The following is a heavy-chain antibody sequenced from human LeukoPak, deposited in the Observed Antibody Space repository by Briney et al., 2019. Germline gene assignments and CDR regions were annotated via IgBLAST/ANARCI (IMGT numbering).Heavy chain of an antibody. Sequence: GASVKASCKASGYTFTGYYMHWVRQAPGQGLEWMGWINPNSGGTNFAQKFQGRVTLTRETSISTAYMELSRLRSDDTAVYYCASALNYYDSTSQEGNWGQGTLVTVSS. CDR3: ASALNYYDSTSQEGN. CDR2: INPNSGGT. J-gene: IGHJ4*02. CDR1: GYTFTGYY. V-gene: IGHV1-2*02. D-gene: IGHD3-22*01.